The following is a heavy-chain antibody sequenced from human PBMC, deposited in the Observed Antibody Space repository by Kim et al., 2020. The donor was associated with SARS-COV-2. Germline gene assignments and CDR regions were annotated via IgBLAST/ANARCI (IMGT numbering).Heavy chain of an antibody. J-gene: IGHJ5*02. CDR2: IKQDGSEK. CDR3: ARVRKTAAAGNLGSIRWFDP. CDR1: GFTFSSYW. Sequence: GGSLRLSCAASGFTFSSYWMSWVRQAPGKGLEWVANIKQDGSEKYYVDSVKGRFTISRDNAKNSLYLQMNSLRAEDTAVYYCARVRKTAAAGNLGSIRWFDPWGQGTLVTVSS. V-gene: IGHV3-7*01. D-gene: IGHD6-13*01.